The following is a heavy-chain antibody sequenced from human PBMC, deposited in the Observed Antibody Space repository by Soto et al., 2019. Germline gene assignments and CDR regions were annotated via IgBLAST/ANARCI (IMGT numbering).Heavy chain of an antibody. CDR1: GFTFSSYT. Sequence: EVELVESGGGLVKPGGSLRLSCAASGFTFSSYTIHWVRQAPGKGLKWVSSISSGGSDVYYADSVKGRFTISRDNAKNSLYLQMNSLRAEDTAVYYCARGRDNPTDYWGQGTLVTVSS. V-gene: IGHV3-21*01. CDR3: ARGRDNPTDY. D-gene: IGHD1-1*01. J-gene: IGHJ4*02. CDR2: ISSGGSDV.